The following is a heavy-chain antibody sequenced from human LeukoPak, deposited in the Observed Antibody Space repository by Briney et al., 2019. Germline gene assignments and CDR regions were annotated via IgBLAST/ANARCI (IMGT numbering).Heavy chain of an antibody. CDR2: IDPSDSYT. CDR1: GYSFTSYW. Sequence: GESLKISCKGSGYSFTSYWISWVRQMPGKGLEWMGRIDPSDSYTNYSPSFQGHVTISADKSISTAYLQWSSLKASDTAMYYCASLGGFRAARHWFDPWGQGTLVTVSS. CDR3: ASLGGFRAARHWFDP. D-gene: IGHD6-6*01. V-gene: IGHV5-10-1*01. J-gene: IGHJ5*02.